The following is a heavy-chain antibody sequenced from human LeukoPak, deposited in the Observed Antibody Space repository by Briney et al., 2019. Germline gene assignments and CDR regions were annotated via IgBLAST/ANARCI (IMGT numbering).Heavy chain of an antibody. CDR1: GFTFSSYA. V-gene: IGHV3-23*01. Sequence: GGSLRLSCAASGFTFSSYAMTWVRQAPGTGLKWVSVISGSGSSTYYADSVKGRVTISRDNSKNTLYLQMNSLRAEDTAIYYCAKAPAVVAASYYYFGTDVWGQGTTVTVSS. D-gene: IGHD2-15*01. CDR3: AKAPAVVAASYYYFGTDV. CDR2: ISGSGSST. J-gene: IGHJ6*02.